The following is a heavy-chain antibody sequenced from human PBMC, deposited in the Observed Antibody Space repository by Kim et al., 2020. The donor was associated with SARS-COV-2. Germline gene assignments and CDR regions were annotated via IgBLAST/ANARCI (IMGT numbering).Heavy chain of an antibody. CDR3: ATTATTVVTRSFDY. Sequence: NPSLKSRVTISVDTSKNQFSLKLSSVTAADTAVYYCATTATTVVTRSFDYWGQGTLVTVSS. D-gene: IGHD2-21*02. V-gene: IGHV4-34*01. J-gene: IGHJ4*02.